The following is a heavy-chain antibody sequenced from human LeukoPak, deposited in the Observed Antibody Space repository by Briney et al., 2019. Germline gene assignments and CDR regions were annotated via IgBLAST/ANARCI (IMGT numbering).Heavy chain of an antibody. Sequence: NPSETLSLTCTVSGGSISSGDYYWSWIRQPPGKGLEWIGYIYYSGSPYYNPSLKSRVTISVDTSKNQFSLKLSSVTAADTAVYYCARVGIPSGYESEEGLLYVFDYWGQGTLVTVSS. J-gene: IGHJ4*02. CDR3: ARVGIPSGYESEEGLLYVFDY. V-gene: IGHV4-30-4*01. CDR1: GGSISSGDYY. D-gene: IGHD5-12*01. CDR2: IYYSGSP.